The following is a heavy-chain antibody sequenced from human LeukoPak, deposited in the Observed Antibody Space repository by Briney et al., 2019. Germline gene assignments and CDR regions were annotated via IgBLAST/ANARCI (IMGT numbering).Heavy chain of an antibody. Sequence: GASVKVSCKASGYTFTGYYLHWVRQAPGQGLEWMGYINPNSGGTNYAQKFQGRVTMTGDTSISTAYMELSGLRSDDTAVYYCARPRGFGSGSARFDFWGQGTLVTVSS. CDR2: INPNSGGT. V-gene: IGHV1-2*02. CDR1: GYTFTGYY. D-gene: IGHD3-10*01. CDR3: ARPRGFGSGSARFDF. J-gene: IGHJ4*02.